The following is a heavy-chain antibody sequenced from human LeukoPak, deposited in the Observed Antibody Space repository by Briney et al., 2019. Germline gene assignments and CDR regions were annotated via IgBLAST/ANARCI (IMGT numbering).Heavy chain of an antibody. D-gene: IGHD3-22*01. Sequence: PSETLSLTCAVYGGSFSGYYWSWIRQPPGKGLEWIGEINHSGSTNYNPSLKSRVTISVDTSKNQFSLKLSSVTAADTAVYYCARDYYDSSGYYFSSGRSGFDPWGQGTLVTVSS. CDR2: INHSGST. V-gene: IGHV4-34*01. CDR1: GGSFSGYY. CDR3: ARDYYDSSGYYFSSGRSGFDP. J-gene: IGHJ5*02.